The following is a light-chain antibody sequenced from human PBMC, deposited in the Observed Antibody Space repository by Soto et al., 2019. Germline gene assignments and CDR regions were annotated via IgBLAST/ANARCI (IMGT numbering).Light chain of an antibody. J-gene: IGKJ4*01. Sequence: ELVMTQSPATLSVSPGERATLSCRASRTLGSNVAWYQQKPGQAPRLLIYDASTTASGAPARFSGGGSGTEFTHTISSLQSEDCAIYYCQHYNTWPLSFGGGTKVEI. CDR1: RTLGSN. CDR3: QHYNTWPLS. CDR2: DAS. V-gene: IGKV3-15*01.